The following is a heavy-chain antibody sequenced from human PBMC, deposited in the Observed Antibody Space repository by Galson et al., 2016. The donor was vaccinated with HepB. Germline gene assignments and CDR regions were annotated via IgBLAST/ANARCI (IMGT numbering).Heavy chain of an antibody. D-gene: IGHD3-16*01. CDR2: IWSDGIKK. CDR3: ATEVRVMTPHGYFAY. J-gene: IGHJ4*02. Sequence: SLRLSCAASGLIFTKTWMSWVRQAPGKGLEWVSVIWSDGIKKYYADSVKGRFTISRDTSKNTLYLEMNSLRADDTAVYYCATEVRVMTPHGYFAYWGQGTQVTVCS. V-gene: IGHV3-33*07. CDR1: GLIFTKTW.